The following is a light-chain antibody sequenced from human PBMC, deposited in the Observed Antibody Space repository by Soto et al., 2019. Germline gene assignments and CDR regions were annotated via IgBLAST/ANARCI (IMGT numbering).Light chain of an antibody. Sequence: DIHLTQSPSSLSASVGDRVTITCRASQAITNNLAWYQQKPGNPPKLLIYEESTLHSGVPSRFSGRKVGTQFILTIDSLQPEDFATYYCQQVKSYPRTFCGGTKVDIK. CDR2: EES. V-gene: IGKV1-9*01. CDR3: QQVKSYPRT. CDR1: QAITNN. J-gene: IGKJ4*01.